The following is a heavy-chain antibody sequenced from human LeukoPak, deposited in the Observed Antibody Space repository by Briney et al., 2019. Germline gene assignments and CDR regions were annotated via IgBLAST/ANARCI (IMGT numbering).Heavy chain of an antibody. CDR1: GYTFTSYG. CDR2: ISAYNGNT. Sequence: ASVKVSCKASGYTFTSYGISWVRQAPGQGLEWMGWISAYNGNTNYAQKLQGRVTMATDTSTSTAYMELRSLRSDDTAVYYCARGGRIAAAGAAEYFQHWGQGTLVTVSS. CDR3: ARGGRIAAAGAAEYFQH. J-gene: IGHJ1*01. D-gene: IGHD6-13*01. V-gene: IGHV1-18*01.